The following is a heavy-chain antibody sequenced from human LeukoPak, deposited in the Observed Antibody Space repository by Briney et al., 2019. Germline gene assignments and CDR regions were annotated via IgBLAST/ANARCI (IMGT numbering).Heavy chain of an antibody. CDR3: ARGGRSLVAAQFDL. CDR2: INHSGST. V-gene: IGHV4-34*01. J-gene: IGHJ2*01. Sequence: SETLSLTCAVYGGSFSGYYWSWIRQPPGKGLEWIGEINHSGSTNYNPSLKSRVTISVDTSKNQFSLKLSSVTAADTAVYYCARGGRSLVAAQFDLWGRGTLITVSS. CDR1: GGSFSGYY. D-gene: IGHD2-15*01.